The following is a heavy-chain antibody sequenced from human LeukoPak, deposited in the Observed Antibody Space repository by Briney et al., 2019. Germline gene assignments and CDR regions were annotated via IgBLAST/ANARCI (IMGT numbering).Heavy chain of an antibody. D-gene: IGHD3-22*01. CDR2: IYSDGST. CDR3: AKGSSGYFADL. J-gene: IGHJ5*02. CDR1: GFTVSSNY. V-gene: IGHV3-66*01. Sequence: GGSLRLSCAASGFTVSSNYMSWVRQAPGKGLEWVSVIYSDGSTYYADSVKGRFTISRDNSKNTLYLQMNSLRAEDTALYFCAKGSSGYFADLWGQGTLVTVSS.